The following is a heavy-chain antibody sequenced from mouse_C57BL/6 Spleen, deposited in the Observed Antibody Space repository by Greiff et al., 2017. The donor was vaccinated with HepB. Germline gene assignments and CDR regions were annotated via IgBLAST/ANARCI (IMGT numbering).Heavy chain of an antibody. CDR2: IYPGSGNT. D-gene: IGHD1-1*01. J-gene: IGHJ1*03. CDR3: ARGGTTVVATHWYFDV. CDR1: GYSFTSYY. Sequence: QVQLKQSGPELVKPGASVKISCKASGYSFTSYYIHWVKQRPGQGLEWIGWIYPGSGNTKYNEKFKGKATLTADTSSSTAYMQLSSLTSEDSAVYYCARGGTTVVATHWYFDVWGTWTTVTVSS. V-gene: IGHV1-66*01.